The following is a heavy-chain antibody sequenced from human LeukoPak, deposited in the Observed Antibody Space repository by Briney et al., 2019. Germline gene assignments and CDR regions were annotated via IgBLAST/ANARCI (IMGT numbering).Heavy chain of an antibody. V-gene: IGHV4-34*01. CDR1: GGSFSGYY. Sequence: SETLSLTCAVYGGSFSGYYWSWIRQPPGKGLEWIGEINHSGSTNYNPSLKSRVTISVDTSKNQFSLKLSSVTAADTAVYYCARMYYDFWSGYYTNWGQGTLVTVSS. CDR3: ARMYYDFWSGYYTN. J-gene: IGHJ4*02. D-gene: IGHD3-3*01. CDR2: INHSGST.